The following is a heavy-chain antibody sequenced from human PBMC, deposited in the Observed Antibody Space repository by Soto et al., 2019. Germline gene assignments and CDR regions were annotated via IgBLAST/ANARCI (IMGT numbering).Heavy chain of an antibody. Sequence: GGSLRLSCAASGFTFSSYAMHWVRQAPGKGLEYVSAISSNGGSTYYANSVKGRFTISRDNSKNTPYLQMGSLRAEDMAVYYCARDPGRYSGYDLADYWGQGTLVTVSS. J-gene: IGHJ4*02. V-gene: IGHV3-64*01. CDR3: ARDPGRYSGYDLADY. CDR1: GFTFSSYA. D-gene: IGHD5-12*01. CDR2: ISSNGGST.